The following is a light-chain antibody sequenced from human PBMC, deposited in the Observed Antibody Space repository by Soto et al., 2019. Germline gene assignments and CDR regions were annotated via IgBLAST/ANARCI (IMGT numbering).Light chain of an antibody. V-gene: IGKV4-1*01. J-gene: IGKJ1*01. CDR2: WAS. CDR1: QSVLYSSDNKNY. CDR3: QQYYGTPPRT. Sequence: DIVMTQSPDSLAVSLGERATINCKSSQSVLYSSDNKNYLAWYQQKPGQPPKLLIYWASTRESGVPDRFSGSGSGTDSTLTINSLQAEDVAVYYCQQYYGTPPRTFGQGTKVEIK.